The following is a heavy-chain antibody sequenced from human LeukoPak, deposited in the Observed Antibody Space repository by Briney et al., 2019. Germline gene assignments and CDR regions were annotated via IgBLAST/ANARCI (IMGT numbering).Heavy chain of an antibody. CDR3: SRESGAFCPFGY. V-gene: IGHV4-4*02. D-gene: IGHD1-26*01. CDR2: ISLTGET. CDR1: GGSIRSTNW. Sequence: PSETLSLTCGVSGGSIRSTNWWRWVRQPPGQGLEWIGEISLTGETNYNPSLNGRVTMSLDVSRNQLSLTPTSVTAADTAIYYCSRESGAFCPFGYWGQGTLVIVPP. J-gene: IGHJ4*02.